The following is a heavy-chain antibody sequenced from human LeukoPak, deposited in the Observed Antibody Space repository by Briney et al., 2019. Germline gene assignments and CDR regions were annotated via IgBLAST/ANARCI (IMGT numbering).Heavy chain of an antibody. D-gene: IGHD1-1*01. CDR2: IYPGDSDT. J-gene: IGHJ6*03. V-gene: IGHV5-51*01. Sequence: GESLKISCKGSGYSITSYWIGWVRQMPGKGLEWMGIIYPGDSDTRYSPSFQGQVTISADKSISTAYLQWSSLKASDTAMYYCARRSTTRYYYYYMDVWGRGTTVTVSS. CDR3: ARRSTTRYYYYYMDV. CDR1: GYSITSYW.